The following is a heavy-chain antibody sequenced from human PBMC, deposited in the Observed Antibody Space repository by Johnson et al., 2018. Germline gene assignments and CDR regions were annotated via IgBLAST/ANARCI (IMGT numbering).Heavy chain of an antibody. J-gene: IGHJ3*02. Sequence: EVQLVESGGGLVQPGGSXRLSCAASGFTFSSYAMSWVRQAPGKGLEWVSAISGSGGSTYYADPVKGRFTISRDNSKNTLYLQMTSLRAEDTAVYYCAKDAHITIIAPGAAFDIWGQGTMVTVSS. D-gene: IGHD3-22*01. CDR2: ISGSGGST. V-gene: IGHV3-23*04. CDR3: AKDAHITIIAPGAAFDI. CDR1: GFTFSSYA.